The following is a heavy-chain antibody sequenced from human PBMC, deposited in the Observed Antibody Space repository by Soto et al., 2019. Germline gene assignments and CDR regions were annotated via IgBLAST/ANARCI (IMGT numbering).Heavy chain of an antibody. CDR2: IWYDRVNK. D-gene: IGHD2-2*01. J-gene: IGHJ4*02. CDR1: GFSFRSYA. Sequence: GGSLRLSCAASGFSFRSYAMHWVRQAPGKGLEWVAVIWYDRVNKYNTDSVTGRFTISRDNYNNTLYVQMNSMKAEDTAVYYCVRDPYLPAAGRLSSLHYWGPGTLVTVSS. V-gene: IGHV3-33*01. CDR3: VRDPYLPAAGRLSSLHY.